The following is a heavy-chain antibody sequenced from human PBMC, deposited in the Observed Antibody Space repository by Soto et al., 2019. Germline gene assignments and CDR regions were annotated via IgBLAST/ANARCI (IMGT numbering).Heavy chain of an antibody. J-gene: IGHJ6*02. CDR3: ARGIIAAAGTCGMDV. CDR1: GGSSSSSY. CDR2: IYYSGST. D-gene: IGHD6-13*01. V-gene: IGHV4-59*01. Sequence: PSETLSLTCTVAGGSSSSSYWSWIRLPPGKGLEWIGYIYYSGSTNYNPSLKSRVTISVDTSKNQFSLKLSSVTAADTAVYYCARGIIAAAGTCGMDVWGQGTTVTASS.